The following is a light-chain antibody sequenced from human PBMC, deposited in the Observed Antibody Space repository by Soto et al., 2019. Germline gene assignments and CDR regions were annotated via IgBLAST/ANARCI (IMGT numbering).Light chain of an antibody. CDR3: QQYDTAPLT. CDR2: GAS. CDR1: QGIRID. J-gene: IGKJ4*01. Sequence: IQMTPSPASLSASLGDKVTISCRASQGIRIDLAWYQQKPGKAPKRLIYGASTLPTGVPSRFSGSASATEFTLTITSLQPEDFATYYCQQYDTAPLTFGGGTKVDIK. V-gene: IGKV1-17*01.